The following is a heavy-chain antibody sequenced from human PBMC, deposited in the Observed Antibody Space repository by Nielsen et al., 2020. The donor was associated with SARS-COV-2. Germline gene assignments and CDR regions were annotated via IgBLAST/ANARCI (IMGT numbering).Heavy chain of an antibody. Sequence: WVRQAPGQGLEWMGWINANTGNPTYAQGFTGRFVFSLDTSVSTAYLQISSLKAEDTAVYYCARAQLRRGVKLSSLYYYYGMDVWGQGTTVTVSS. J-gene: IGHJ6*02. CDR3: ARAQLRRGVKLSSLYYYYGMDV. V-gene: IGHV7-4-1*02. CDR2: INANTGNP. D-gene: IGHD3-16*01.